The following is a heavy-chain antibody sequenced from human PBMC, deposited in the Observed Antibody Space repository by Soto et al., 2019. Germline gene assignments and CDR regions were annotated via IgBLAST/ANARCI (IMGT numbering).Heavy chain of an antibody. Sequence: VKVSCKASGGTFSSYAISWVRQAPGQGLEWMGGIIPIFGTANYAQKFQGRVTITADKSTSTAYMELSSLRSEDTAVYYCARGEYYYDSSGYYGPGPFDYWGQGTLVTVSS. CDR1: GGTFSSYA. J-gene: IGHJ4*02. CDR2: IIPIFGTA. CDR3: ARGEYYYDSSGYYGPGPFDY. D-gene: IGHD3-22*01. V-gene: IGHV1-69*13.